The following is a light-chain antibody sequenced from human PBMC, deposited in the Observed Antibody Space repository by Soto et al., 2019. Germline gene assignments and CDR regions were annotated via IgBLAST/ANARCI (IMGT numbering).Light chain of an antibody. CDR1: RTDVDGYDY. CDR3: TSYTSSTPFYV. V-gene: IGLV2-14*03. CDR2: DVS. Sequence: QSVLTQPASLSVSPRQSIAISCTGVRTDVDGYDYVSWYQQHPGQAPQLIIYDVSNRPSGVSHRFSGSKSGDTASLTISGLQAEDEADYYCTSYTSSTPFYVFGTGTKVTVL. J-gene: IGLJ1*01.